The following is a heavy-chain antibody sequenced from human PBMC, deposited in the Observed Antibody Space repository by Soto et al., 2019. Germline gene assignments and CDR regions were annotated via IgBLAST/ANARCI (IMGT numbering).Heavy chain of an antibody. J-gene: IGHJ4*02. D-gene: IGHD6-19*01. CDR1: APSIGTYF. Sequence: PSETLSLTCTVSAPSIGTYFRNWIRQPPGKGLEWIGYSYYTGSTNYAPSLKSRVTMSVASSKPQFSLKLTSVTAAATAVYYCARGFTIGWYTYYFDLWGQGPLVTVSS. CDR2: SYYTGST. V-gene: IGHV4-59*08. CDR3: ARGFTIGWYTYYFDL.